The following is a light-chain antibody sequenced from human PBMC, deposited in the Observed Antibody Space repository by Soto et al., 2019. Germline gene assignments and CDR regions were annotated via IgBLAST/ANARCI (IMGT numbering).Light chain of an antibody. V-gene: IGLV1-44*01. CDR2: INN. J-gene: IGLJ3*02. CDR1: SSNIGSNT. Sequence: QSVLTQPPSASGTPGQRVTISCSGSSSNIGSNTVNWYQQLPGPAPKLLIYINNQRPSGVPDRFSGSKSGTSASLAISGLQSMDEADYYCATWDDSLNGRVFGGGTKLTVL. CDR3: ATWDDSLNGRV.